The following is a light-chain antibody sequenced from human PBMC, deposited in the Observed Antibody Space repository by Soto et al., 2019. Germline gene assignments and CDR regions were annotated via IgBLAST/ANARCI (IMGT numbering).Light chain of an antibody. Sequence: NFMLTQPHSVSESPGKTVTISCTRSSGSIASNYVQWYQQRPGSSPTTVIYEDNQRPSGVPDRFSGSIDSSSNSASLTISGLKTEDEADYYCQSYDSSNHPQVFGGGTKLTVL. J-gene: IGLJ3*02. CDR1: SGSIASNY. CDR3: QSYDSSNHPQV. V-gene: IGLV6-57*01. CDR2: EDN.